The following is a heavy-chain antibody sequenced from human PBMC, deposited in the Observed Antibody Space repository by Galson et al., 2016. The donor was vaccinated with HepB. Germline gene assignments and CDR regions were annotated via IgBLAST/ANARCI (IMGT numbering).Heavy chain of an antibody. CDR2: IYSGGNT. D-gene: IGHD6-13*01. CDR1: GFTVGNNY. V-gene: IGHV3-66*01. Sequence: SLRLSCAASGFTVGNNYMSWVHQAPGKGLEWVSLIYSGGNTLSADSVKGRFSISRANSKNPLYLQMNSLSAEDTAVYYRARNPGASTWGWGQGTLVTVAS. J-gene: IGHJ4*02. CDR3: ARNPGASTWG.